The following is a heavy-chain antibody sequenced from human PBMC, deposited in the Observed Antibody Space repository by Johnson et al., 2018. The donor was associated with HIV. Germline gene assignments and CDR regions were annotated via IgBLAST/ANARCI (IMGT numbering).Heavy chain of an antibody. Sequence: QVQLVESGGDVVQPGRSLRLSCAASGFTFSYYSMHWVRQAPGKGLEWVAVISHDGSNKYYADSVRGRFTISRDKSRNTLYLQMNSLRAEDMAVYYCAGLGGTHDAFDIWGQGTMVTVSS. J-gene: IGHJ3*02. CDR2: ISHDGSNK. CDR3: AGLGGTHDAFDI. V-gene: IGHV3-30*14. CDR1: GFTFSYYS. D-gene: IGHD1-26*01.